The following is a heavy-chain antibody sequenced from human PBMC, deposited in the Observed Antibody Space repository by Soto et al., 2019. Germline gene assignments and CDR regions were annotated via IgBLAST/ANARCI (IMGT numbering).Heavy chain of an antibody. CDR1: GFTFSSYG. J-gene: IGHJ4*02. Sequence: QVQLVESGGGVVQPGRSLRLSCAASGFTFSSYGMHWVRQAPGKGLEWVAVISYDGSNKYYADSVKGRFTISRDNSKNTLYLQTNSLRAEDTAVYYCAKDLSGYDFVDYWGQGTLVTVSS. CDR3: AKDLSGYDFVDY. D-gene: IGHD5-12*01. V-gene: IGHV3-30*18. CDR2: ISYDGSNK.